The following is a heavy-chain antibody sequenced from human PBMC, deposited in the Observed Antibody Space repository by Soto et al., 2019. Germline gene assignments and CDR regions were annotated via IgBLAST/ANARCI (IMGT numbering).Heavy chain of an antibody. CDR1: GYSISSGYY. CDR3: ARGDSRGSYFY. D-gene: IGHD1-26*01. J-gene: IGHJ4*02. CDR2: IYHSGST. V-gene: IGHV4-38-2*01. Sequence: SETLSLTCAVSGYSISSGYYWGWIRQPPGKGLEWIGSIYHSGSTYYNPSLKSRVTISVDTSKNQFSLRLSSVTAADTAVYYCARGDSRGSYFYWGQGTLVT.